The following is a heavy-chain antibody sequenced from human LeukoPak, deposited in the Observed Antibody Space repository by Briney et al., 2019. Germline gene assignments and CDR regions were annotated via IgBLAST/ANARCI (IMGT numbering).Heavy chain of an antibody. CDR2: TNTSGGST. CDR1: GYTFTSYY. D-gene: IGHD4-23*01. J-gene: IGHJ5*02. Sequence: GASVKVSCKASGYTFTSYYMHWVRQAPGQGLEWMGITNTSGGSTTYAQKFQGRVSMTRDTSTSTVYLEVSSLRSEDTAVYYCARSQGGNTLWFDPWGQGTLVTVSS. CDR3: ARSQGGNTLWFDP. V-gene: IGHV1-46*01.